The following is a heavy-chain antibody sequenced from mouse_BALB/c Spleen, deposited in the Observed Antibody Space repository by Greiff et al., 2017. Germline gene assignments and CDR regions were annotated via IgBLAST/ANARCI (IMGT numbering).Heavy chain of an antibody. J-gene: IGHJ4*01. D-gene: IGHD1-1*02. Sequence: VQLQESGPGLVAPSQSLSITCTVTGVSFTSYGCHWVRQPPGNGLEWLGVIWAGGSPNYNSSLMSRLTISKDNSKIQVYLKTNSLQTDDTAMYYSARENGYAMDYWGQGTSVTVSS. V-gene: IGHV2-9*02. CDR3: ARENGYAMDY. CDR2: IWAGGSP. CDR1: GVSFTSYG.